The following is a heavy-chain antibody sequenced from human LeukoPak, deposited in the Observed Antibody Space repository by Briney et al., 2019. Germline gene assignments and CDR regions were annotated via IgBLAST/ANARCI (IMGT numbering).Heavy chain of an antibody. CDR1: GYTFTSYG. CDR2: ISAYNGNT. CDR3: ARDDFWSGYYGYYYYGIDV. J-gene: IGHJ6*02. V-gene: IGHV1-18*01. D-gene: IGHD3-3*01. Sequence: ASVKVSCKASGYTFTSYGISWVRQAPGQGLEWMGWISAYNGNTNYAQKLQGRVTMTTDTSTSTAYMELRSLRSDDTAVYYCARDDFWSGYYGYYYYGIDVWGQGTTVTVSS.